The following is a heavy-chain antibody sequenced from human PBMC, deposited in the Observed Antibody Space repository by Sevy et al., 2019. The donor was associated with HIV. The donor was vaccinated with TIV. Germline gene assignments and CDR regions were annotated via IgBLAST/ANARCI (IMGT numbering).Heavy chain of an antibody. CDR1: GFTFSRYV. J-gene: IGHJ4*02. Sequence: GGSLRLSCAASGFTFSRYVMNWVRQAPGKGLEWVAVISSDGRNKYYADSVKARFTISRDNSKNTLYLQMNSLRSEDTALYYCARDKGESSSSFLGELSYWGQGTLVTVSS. CDR3: ARDKGESSSSFLGELSY. D-gene: IGHD3-16*02. V-gene: IGHV3-30*04. CDR2: ISSDGRNK.